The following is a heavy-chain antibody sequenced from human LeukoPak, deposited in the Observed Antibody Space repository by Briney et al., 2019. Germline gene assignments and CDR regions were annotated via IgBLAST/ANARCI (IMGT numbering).Heavy chain of an antibody. D-gene: IGHD3-22*01. CDR1: GYSFTSYW. J-gene: IGHJ5*02. Sequence: GESLKISCKGSGYSFTSYWIGWVRQMPGKGLEWMGIIYPGDSDTRYSPSFQGQVTISADKSISTAYLQWSSLKASDTAMYYCARRHYYDSSGYYSKPFIFDPWGQGTLVTVSS. CDR2: IYPGDSDT. CDR3: ARRHYYDSSGYYSKPFIFDP. V-gene: IGHV5-51*01.